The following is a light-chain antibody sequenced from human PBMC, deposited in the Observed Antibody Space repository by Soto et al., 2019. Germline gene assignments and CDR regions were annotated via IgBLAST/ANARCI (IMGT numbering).Light chain of an antibody. CDR3: QQYNSYSPT. V-gene: IGKV1-5*01. Sequence: DIRMTQSASTLSASVVDIFTVTCLASQSISSWLAWYQQKPGKAPKLLIYDASSLESGVPSRFSGSGSGTEFTLTISSLQPDDFATYYCQQYNSYSPTFGQGTKVDIK. J-gene: IGKJ1*01. CDR2: DAS. CDR1: QSISSW.